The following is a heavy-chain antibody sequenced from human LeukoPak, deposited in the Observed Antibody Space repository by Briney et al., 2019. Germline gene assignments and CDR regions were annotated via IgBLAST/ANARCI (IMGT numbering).Heavy chain of an antibody. CDR2: ISSSGSYI. J-gene: IGHJ4*02. CDR1: GFTFSTYD. Sequence: GGSLRLSCAASGFTFSTYDMNWVRQAPGKGLEWVSSISSSGSYIYYADSLKGRFAISRDNAKNSLYLQMNNLRAEDTAVYYCASYYYDSKWDYWGQGTLVTVSS. D-gene: IGHD3-22*01. CDR3: ASYYYDSKWDY. V-gene: IGHV3-21*06.